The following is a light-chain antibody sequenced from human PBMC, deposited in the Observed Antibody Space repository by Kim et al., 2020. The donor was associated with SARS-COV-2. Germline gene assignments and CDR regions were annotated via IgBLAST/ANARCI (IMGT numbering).Light chain of an antibody. CDR3: TSYAGSHNLV. V-gene: IGLV2-8*01. Sequence: QSALTQPPSASGSPGQSVTFSCTGTSSDVGGYNYVSWYQQHPGKAPKLMIYEVTKRPSGVPNRFSGSKSGNTASLTVSGLQAEDEADYYCTSYAGSHNLVFGGGTQLTVL. CDR1: SSDVGGYNY. CDR2: EVT. J-gene: IGLJ3*02.